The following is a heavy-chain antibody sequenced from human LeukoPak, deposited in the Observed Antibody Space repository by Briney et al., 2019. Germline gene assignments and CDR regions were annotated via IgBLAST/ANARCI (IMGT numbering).Heavy chain of an antibody. CDR3: ARGLYGDYFDY. CDR2: INAGNGNT. D-gene: IGHD4-17*01. J-gene: IGHJ4*02. CDR1: GYTFTGYY. V-gene: IGHV1-3*03. Sequence: ASVKVSCKASGYTFTGYYMHWVRQAPGQGLEWMGWINAGNGNTKYSQEFQGRVTITRDTSASTAYMDLSSLRSEDMAVYYCARGLYGDYFDYWGQGTLVTVSS.